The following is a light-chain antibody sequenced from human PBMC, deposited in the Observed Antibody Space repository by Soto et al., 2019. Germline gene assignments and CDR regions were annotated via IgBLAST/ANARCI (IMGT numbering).Light chain of an antibody. CDR3: SSYTGSSTLL. V-gene: IGLV2-14*01. Sequence: QSALTQPAPVSGSPGQSITISCTGTSSDVGGYNYVSWYQQHPGKAPKLMIYEVSNRPSGVSYRFSGSKSGNTASLAISGLQTEDEADYYCSSYTGSSTLLFGSGTKVTVL. J-gene: IGLJ1*01. CDR1: SSDVGGYNY. CDR2: EVS.